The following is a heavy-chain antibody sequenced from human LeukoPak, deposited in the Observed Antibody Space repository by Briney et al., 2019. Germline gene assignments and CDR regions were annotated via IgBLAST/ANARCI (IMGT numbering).Heavy chain of an antibody. J-gene: IGHJ4*02. Sequence: SETLSLTCTLSGGSISSYYWRWIRQPPGKGLEWIGYIYYSGSTNYNPSLKRRVTISVDTSKNQFSLKLSSVTAADTAVYYCARVAWESLVYCGQGTLVTVSS. CDR2: IYYSGST. CDR1: GGSISSYY. V-gene: IGHV4-59*01. CDR3: ARVAWESLVY. D-gene: IGHD1-26*01.